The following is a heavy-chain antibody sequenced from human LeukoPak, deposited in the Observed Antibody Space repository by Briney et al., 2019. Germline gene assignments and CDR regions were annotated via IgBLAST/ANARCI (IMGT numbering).Heavy chain of an antibody. J-gene: IGHJ3*02. Sequence: ASVKVSCKASGGTFSSYAISWVRQAPGQGLEWMGGIIPIFGTANYAQKFQGRVTMTRDTSTSTVYMELSSLRSEDTAVYYCARPQNYYDILTGYFHDAFDIWGQGTMVTVSS. D-gene: IGHD3-9*01. CDR1: GGTFSSYA. CDR2: IIPIFGTA. CDR3: ARPQNYYDILTGYFHDAFDI. V-gene: IGHV1-69*05.